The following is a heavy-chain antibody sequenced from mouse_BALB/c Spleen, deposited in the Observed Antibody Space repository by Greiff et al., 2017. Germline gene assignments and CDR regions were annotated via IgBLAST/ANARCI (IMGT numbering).Heavy chain of an antibody. CDR3: ARDGKDWDFDV. J-gene: IGHJ1*01. Sequence: VQLQQSGPELVKPGASVTMSCKASGYTFTSYVMHWVKQKPGQGLEWIGYINPYNDGTKYNEQFKGKATLTSDKYSGTTYMGLSSLTSEDSAVYYCARDGKDWDFDVWGAGTTVTVSS. CDR2: INPYNDGT. D-gene: IGHD2-1*01. V-gene: IGHV1-14*01. CDR1: GYTFTSYV.